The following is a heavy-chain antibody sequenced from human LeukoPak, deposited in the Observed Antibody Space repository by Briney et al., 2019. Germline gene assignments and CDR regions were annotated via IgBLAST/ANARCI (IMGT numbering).Heavy chain of an antibody. Sequence: PGGALRLSCAASGFTFSDYYMGWIRQAPGKGLEWVSYISSSGSTIYYADSVKGRFTISRDNAKNSLYLQMNSLRAEDTAVYYCARGLQLVRDAGLDYWGQGTLVTVSS. CDR3: ARGLQLVRDAGLDY. D-gene: IGHD6-13*01. CDR1: GFTFSDYY. V-gene: IGHV3-11*01. J-gene: IGHJ4*02. CDR2: ISSSGSTI.